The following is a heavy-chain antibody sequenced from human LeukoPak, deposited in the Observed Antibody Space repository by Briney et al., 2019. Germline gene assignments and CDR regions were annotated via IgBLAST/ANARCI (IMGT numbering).Heavy chain of an antibody. CDR2: IIPIFGTA. Sequence: GASVKVSCKASGGTFSSDAISWVRQAPGQGLEWMGGIIPIFGTANYAQKFQGRVTITTDESTSTAYMELSSLRSEDTAVYYCASSSNWNYIVAYWGQGTLVTVSS. CDR1: GGTFSSDA. D-gene: IGHD1-7*01. J-gene: IGHJ4*02. V-gene: IGHV1-69*05. CDR3: ASSSNWNYIVAY.